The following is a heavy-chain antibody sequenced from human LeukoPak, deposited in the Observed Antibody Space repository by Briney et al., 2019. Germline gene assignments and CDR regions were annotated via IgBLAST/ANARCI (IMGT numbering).Heavy chain of an antibody. D-gene: IGHD5-18*01. CDR1: GFTFSSYD. V-gene: IGHV3-13*04. Sequence: GGSLRLSCAASGFTFSSYDMHWVRQATGKGLEWVSVIGTAGDTYYPGSVKGRFTISRENAQNSLYLQMNSLRAGDTAVYYCARGGGAVTAHIDYWGQGILVTVSS. J-gene: IGHJ4*02. CDR3: ARGGGAVTAHIDY. CDR2: IGTAGDT.